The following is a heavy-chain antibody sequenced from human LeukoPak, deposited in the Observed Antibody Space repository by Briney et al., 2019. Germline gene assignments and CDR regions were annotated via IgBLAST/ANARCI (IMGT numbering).Heavy chain of an antibody. CDR2: IKSKTDGGTT. V-gene: IGHV3-15*01. CDR3: TTLRYFDWSPDY. D-gene: IGHD3-9*01. J-gene: IGHJ4*02. Sequence: KPGGSLRLSCAASGFTFSNAWMSWVRQAPGKGLEWVGRIKSKTDGGTTDYAAPVKGRLTISRDDSKNTLYLQMNSLKTEDTAVYYCTTLRYFDWSPDYWGQGTLVTVSS. CDR1: GFTFSNAW.